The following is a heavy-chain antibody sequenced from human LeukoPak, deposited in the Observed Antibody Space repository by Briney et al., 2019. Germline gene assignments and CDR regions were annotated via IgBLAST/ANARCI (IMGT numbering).Heavy chain of an antibody. Sequence: PGGSLRLSCAASGFAITDHHMDWVRQAPGKGMEWVGRSQTTKPNSCTTEYAASVKGRFTISRDDSKNSLYLQLNSVKTEDTAVYYCVRVVTTSSGWYHFDNWGQGTLVTVSS. J-gene: IGHJ4*02. CDR3: VRVVTTSSGWYHFDN. D-gene: IGHD6-13*01. CDR2: SQTTKPNSCTT. CDR1: GFAITDHH. V-gene: IGHV3-72*01.